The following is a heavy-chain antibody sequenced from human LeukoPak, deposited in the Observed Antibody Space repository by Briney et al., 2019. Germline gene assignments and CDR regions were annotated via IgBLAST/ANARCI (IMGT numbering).Heavy chain of an antibody. J-gene: IGHJ4*02. D-gene: IGHD2-8*01. Sequence: GGSLRLSCAASGFTFSSYAMHWVRQAPGKGLEWVAVISYDGSNKYYADSVKGRFTISRDNSKNTLYLQMNSLRAEDTAVYYCARDNVSDFDHWGQGTLVTVSS. CDR2: ISYDGSNK. CDR3: ARDNVSDFDH. V-gene: IGHV3-30-3*01. CDR1: GFTFSSYA.